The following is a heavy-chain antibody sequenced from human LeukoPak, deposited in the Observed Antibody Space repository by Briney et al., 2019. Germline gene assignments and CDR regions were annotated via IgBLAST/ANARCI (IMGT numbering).Heavy chain of an antibody. CDR2: IHNTGTNK. Sequence: GGSLRLSCAASGITFSTYAFSWVRQAPGKGLEWVSAIHNTGTNKYYADSVKGRFTISRGNSRDTLYLQMNSLRAEDTAIYYCAKEDGSYWGFDYWGQGTLVTVSS. CDR1: GITFSTYA. V-gene: IGHV3-23*01. J-gene: IGHJ4*02. D-gene: IGHD1-26*01. CDR3: AKEDGSYWGFDY.